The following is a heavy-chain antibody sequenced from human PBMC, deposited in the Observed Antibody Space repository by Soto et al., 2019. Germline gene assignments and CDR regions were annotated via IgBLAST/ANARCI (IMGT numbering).Heavy chain of an antibody. V-gene: IGHV3-7*01. D-gene: IGHD6-6*01. J-gene: IGHJ4*02. CDR1: GFTFSSYW. CDR3: ARSLAARPPVFDY. CDR2: IKQDGSEK. Sequence: GGSLRLSCAASGFTFSSYWMSWVRQAPGKGLEWVANIKQDGSEKYYVDSVKGRFTISRDNAKNSLYLQMNSLRAEDTAVYYCARSLAARPPVFDYWGQGTLVTVSS.